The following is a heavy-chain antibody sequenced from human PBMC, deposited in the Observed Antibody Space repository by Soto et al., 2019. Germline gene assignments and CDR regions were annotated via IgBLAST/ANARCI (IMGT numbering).Heavy chain of an antibody. V-gene: IGHV3-30-3*01. D-gene: IGHD4-4*01. CDR2: ISYDGSNK. CDR1: GFTFSSYP. CDR3: ARPLWRNDYNWGYFDL. Sequence: GGSLRLSFAASGFTFSSYPMHWVRQAPGKGLEWVAVISYDGSNKYYADSVKGRFTISRDNSKNTLYLQMNSLRAEDTAVYYCARPLWRNDYNWGYFDLWGRGTLVTVS. J-gene: IGHJ2*01.